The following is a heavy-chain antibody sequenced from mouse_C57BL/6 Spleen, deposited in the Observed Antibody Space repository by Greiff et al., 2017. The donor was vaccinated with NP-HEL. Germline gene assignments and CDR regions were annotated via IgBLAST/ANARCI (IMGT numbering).Heavy chain of an antibody. D-gene: IGHD1-1*01. CDR1: GFTFSDYG. J-gene: IGHJ4*01. V-gene: IGHV5-17*01. CDR2: ISSGSSTI. Sequence: EVHLVESGGGLVKPGGSLKLSCAASGFTFSDYGMHWVRQAPEKGLEWVAYISSGSSTIYYADTVKGRFTISRDNAKNTLFLQMTSLRSEDTAMYYCAWYQDSSITTVVGDAMGYWGQGASVTVSS. CDR3: AWYQDSSITTVVGDAMGY.